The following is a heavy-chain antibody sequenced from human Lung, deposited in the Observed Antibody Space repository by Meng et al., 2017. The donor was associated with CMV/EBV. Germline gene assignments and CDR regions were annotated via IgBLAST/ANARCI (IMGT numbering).Heavy chain of an antibody. D-gene: IGHD3-10*01. Sequence: AXVXACXASGYTFTGYNIHWVRQAPGQGLEWMGWINPHSGDTKYAQKFQGRVTLTTDTSINTAYMEVSRLKSDDTAVFFCARLFHTSLGTNYYYGMDVWGLGTTVXVSS. CDR3: ARLFHTSLGTNYYYGMDV. CDR1: GYTFTGYN. J-gene: IGHJ6*02. CDR2: INPHSGDT. V-gene: IGHV1-2*02.